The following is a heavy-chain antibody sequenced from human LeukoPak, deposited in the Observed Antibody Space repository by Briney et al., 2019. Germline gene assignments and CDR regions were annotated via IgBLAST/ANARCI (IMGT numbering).Heavy chain of an antibody. CDR1: GGSISSGGYY. CDR2: IYYSGST. V-gene: IGHV4-31*03. D-gene: IGHD2-15*01. J-gene: IGHJ3*02. Sequence: PSETLSLTCTVSGGSISSGGYYWSWIRQHPGEGLEWIGYIYYSGSTYYNPSLKSRVTISVDTSKNQFSLKLSSVTAADTAVYYCARLQRVRGYCSGGSCFDAFDIWGQGTMVTVSS. CDR3: ARLQRVRGYCSGGSCFDAFDI.